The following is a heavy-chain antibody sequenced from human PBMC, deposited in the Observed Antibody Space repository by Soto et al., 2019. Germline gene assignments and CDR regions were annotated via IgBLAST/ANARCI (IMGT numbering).Heavy chain of an antibody. Sequence: QDQLVQSGAEEKKPGASVEVSCKAFVIGDGISWVRQAPGQGLEWMGWINVYNDNTEYAPKFRGRVTMTTDTSTNTVYMELRSLRSDDTAVYYCARRGPQYMDVWGKGTTVTVSS. V-gene: IGHV1-18*01. CDR3: ARRGPQYMDV. D-gene: IGHD3-10*01. CDR1: VIGDG. J-gene: IGHJ6*04. CDR2: INVYNDNT.